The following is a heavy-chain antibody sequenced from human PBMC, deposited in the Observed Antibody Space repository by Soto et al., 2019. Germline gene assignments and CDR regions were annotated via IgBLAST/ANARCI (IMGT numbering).Heavy chain of an antibody. Sequence: HPGGSLRLSCAASGFTFSSYGMHWVRQAPGKGLEWVAVISYDGSNKYYADSVKGRFTISRDNSKNTLYLQMNSLRAEDTAVYYCAEDRYAGSSWRRILDYWGQGTLVTAPQ. D-gene: IGHD6-13*01. V-gene: IGHV3-30*18. CDR3: AEDRYAGSSWRRILDY. J-gene: IGHJ4*02. CDR1: GFTFSSYG. CDR2: ISYDGSNK.